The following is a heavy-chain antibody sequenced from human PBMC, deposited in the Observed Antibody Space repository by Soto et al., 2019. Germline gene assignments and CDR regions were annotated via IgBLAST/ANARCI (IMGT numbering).Heavy chain of an antibody. V-gene: IGHV3-23*01. D-gene: IGHD1-7*01. J-gene: IGHJ4*02. CDR3: AKVGWNYYFDY. CDR2: ISGSGGST. Sequence: SRILQTQGKGLEWVSAISGSGGSTYYADSVKGRFTISRDNSKNTLYLQMNSLRAEDTAVYYCAKVGWNYYFDYWGQGTLVTVSS.